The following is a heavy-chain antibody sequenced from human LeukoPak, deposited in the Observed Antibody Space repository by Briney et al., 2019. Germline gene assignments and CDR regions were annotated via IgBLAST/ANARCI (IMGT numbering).Heavy chain of an antibody. V-gene: IGHV3-33*08. D-gene: IGHD3-22*01. CDR2: IWHDGSHK. CDR3: ARDGSSGYLHFDY. Sequence: GGSLRLSCAASGFTVSSNYMSWVRQAPGKGLEWVAVIWHDGSHKYYSDPVKGRFTISRDNSKNTLYLQMNSLRVEDTAVYYCARDGSSGYLHFDYWGQGTLVTVSS. CDR1: GFTVSSNY. J-gene: IGHJ4*02.